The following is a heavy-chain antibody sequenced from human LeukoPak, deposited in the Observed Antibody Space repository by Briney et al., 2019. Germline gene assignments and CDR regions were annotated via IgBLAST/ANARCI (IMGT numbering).Heavy chain of an antibody. J-gene: IGHJ6*02. Sequence: SVKVSCKASGFTFTSSAMQWVRQARGQRLEWIGWIVVGSGNTNYAQKFQERDTITRDMSTSTAYMELSSLRSEDTAVYYCAASCGVYYYYGMDVWGQGTTVTVSS. CDR2: IVVGSGNT. D-gene: IGHD2-2*01. V-gene: IGHV1-58*02. CDR3: AASCGVYYYYGMDV. CDR1: GFTFTSSA.